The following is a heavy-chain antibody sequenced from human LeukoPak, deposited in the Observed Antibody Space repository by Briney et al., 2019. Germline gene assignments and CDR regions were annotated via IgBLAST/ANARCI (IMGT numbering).Heavy chain of an antibody. CDR3: AVGGASGPSGWELLDAFDI. J-gene: IGHJ3*02. CDR1: GYTFTNSG. V-gene: IGHV1-18*01. CDR2: VSAYDGNT. D-gene: IGHD1-26*01. Sequence: ASVKVSCKASGYTFTNSGISWLRQAPGQGLEWMGWVSAYDGNTNYAQKLQGRVTITTDESTSTAYMELSSLRSEDTAVYYCAVGGASGPSGWELLDAFDIWGQGTMVTVSS.